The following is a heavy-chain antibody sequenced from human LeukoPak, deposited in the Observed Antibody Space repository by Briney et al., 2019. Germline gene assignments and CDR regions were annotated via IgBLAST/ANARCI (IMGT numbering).Heavy chain of an antibody. CDR1: GFTFSSYA. J-gene: IGHJ1*01. D-gene: IGHD5/OR15-5a*01. Sequence: PGGSLRLSCATSGFTFSSYAMSWVRQAPGKGLEWVSAISGSGGSTYYADSVKGRFTISRDNSKNTLYLQMNSLRAEDTAVYYCAKLPHSIYEKYFQHWGQGTLVTVSS. CDR3: AKLPHSIYEKYFQH. V-gene: IGHV3-23*01. CDR2: ISGSGGST.